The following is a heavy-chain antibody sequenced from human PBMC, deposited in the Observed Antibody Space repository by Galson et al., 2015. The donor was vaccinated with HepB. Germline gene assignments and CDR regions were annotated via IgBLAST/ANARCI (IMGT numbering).Heavy chain of an antibody. V-gene: IGHV5-51*03. CDR3: ARRLGYCSGDSCWAFDY. Sequence: QSGAEVKKPGESLKISCKGSGYSFTNYWIGWVRQMPGKGLEWMGIIYPGDSDTRYRPSFQGQVTISADKSISTAYLQWSSLKASDTAMYYCARRLGYCSGDSCWAFDYWGQGTLVSVSS. CDR1: GYSFTNYW. CDR2: IYPGDSDT. J-gene: IGHJ4*02. D-gene: IGHD2-15*01.